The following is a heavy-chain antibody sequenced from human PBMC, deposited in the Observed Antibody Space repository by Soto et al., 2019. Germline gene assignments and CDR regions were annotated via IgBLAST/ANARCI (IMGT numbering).Heavy chain of an antibody. CDR2: IIPIFGTA. CDR1: GGTFSSYA. CDR3: ARGKENYDFWSGYYKDYYYGMDV. Sequence: ASVKVSCKASGGTFSSYAISWVRQAPGQGLEWMGGIIPIFGTANYAQKFQGRVTITADESTSTAYMELSSLRSEDTAVYYCARGKENYDFWSGYYKDYYYGMDVWGQGTTVTVSS. J-gene: IGHJ6*02. D-gene: IGHD3-3*01. V-gene: IGHV1-69*13.